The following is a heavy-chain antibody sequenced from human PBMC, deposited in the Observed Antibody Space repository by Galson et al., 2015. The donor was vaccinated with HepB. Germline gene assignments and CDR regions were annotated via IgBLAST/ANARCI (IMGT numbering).Heavy chain of an antibody. CDR2: IIPIFGTA. Sequence: SVKVSCKASGGTFSSYAISWVRQAPGQGLEWMGGIIPIFGTANYAQKFQGRVTITADESTSTAYMELSSLRSEDTAVYYCAGDRIVGVWGDFQHWGQGTLVTVSS. D-gene: IGHD1-26*01. J-gene: IGHJ1*01. V-gene: IGHV1-69*13. CDR1: GGTFSSYA. CDR3: AGDRIVGVWGDFQH.